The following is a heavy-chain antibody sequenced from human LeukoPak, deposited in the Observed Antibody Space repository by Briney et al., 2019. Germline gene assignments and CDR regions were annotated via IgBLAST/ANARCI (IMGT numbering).Heavy chain of an antibody. CDR1: GFTFSNYW. Sequence: PGGSLRLSCAVSGFTFSNYWVSWVRQAPGKGLEWVANIKQDGSEKYYVDSVKGRFTISRDNAKNSVYLQMNSLRAEDTAVYYCVKKWAAAGTFDYWGQGTLVTVSS. V-gene: IGHV3-7*03. CDR2: IKQDGSEK. D-gene: IGHD6-13*01. J-gene: IGHJ4*02. CDR3: VKKWAAAGTFDY.